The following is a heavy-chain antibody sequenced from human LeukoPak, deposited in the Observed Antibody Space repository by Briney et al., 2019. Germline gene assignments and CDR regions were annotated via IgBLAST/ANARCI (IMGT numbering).Heavy chain of an antibody. D-gene: IGHD1-26*01. J-gene: IGHJ5*02. CDR2: IYYSGST. V-gene: IGHV4-59*01. CDR3: ARGRSAFDP. CDR1: GGSISGNY. Sequence: PSGTLSLTCTVSGGSISGNYWSWIRQSPGKGLEWIGYIYYSGSTSYNPSLKSRVTISVDKTKNQFSLKVNSVNAADPAVYYCARGRSAFDPWGQGTLVTVSS.